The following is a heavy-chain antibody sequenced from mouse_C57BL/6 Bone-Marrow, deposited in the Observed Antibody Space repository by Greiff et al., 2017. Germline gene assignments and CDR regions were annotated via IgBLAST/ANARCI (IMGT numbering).Heavy chain of an antibody. V-gene: IGHV1-81*01. D-gene: IGHD1-1*01. CDR1: GYTFTSYG. Sequence: QVQLQRSGAELARPGASVKLSCKASGYTFTSYGISWVKQRTGQGLEWIGEIYPRSGNTYYNEKFKGKATLTADKSSSTAYMELRSLTSEDSAVYFCATLGSTSYAMDYWGQGTSVTVSS. J-gene: IGHJ4*01. CDR2: IYPRSGNT. CDR3: ATLGSTSYAMDY.